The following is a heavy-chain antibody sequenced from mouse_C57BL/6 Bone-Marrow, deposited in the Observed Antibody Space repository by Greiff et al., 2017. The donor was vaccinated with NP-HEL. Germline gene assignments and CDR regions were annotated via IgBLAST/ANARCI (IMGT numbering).Heavy chain of an antibody. CDR1: GYTFTSYG. D-gene: IGHD1-1*01. CDR2: IYPRSGNT. Sequence: VQLQQSGAELARPGASVKLSCTASGYTFTSYGISWVKQRTGQGLEWIGEIYPRSGNTYYNEKFKGKATLTADKSSSTAYMELRSLTSEDSAVYFCADYYGSSFYWYFDVWGTGTTVTVSS. V-gene: IGHV1-81*01. CDR3: ADYYGSSFYWYFDV. J-gene: IGHJ1*03.